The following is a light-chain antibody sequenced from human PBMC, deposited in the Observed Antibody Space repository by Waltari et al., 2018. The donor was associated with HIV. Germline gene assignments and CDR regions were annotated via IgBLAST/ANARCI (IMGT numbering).Light chain of an antibody. CDR1: DIGSKS. CDR3: QVWDSSPDNWV. J-gene: IGLJ3*02. Sequence: SYFLTQPPSVSVAPGTTARITCGGYDIGSKSVHWYQQKSGRAPVLVIYDDSDRPSGVPERCSGSNSINTATLTLSRVEAGDEADYFCQVWDSSPDNWVFGGGTKLTVL. V-gene: IGLV3-21*01. CDR2: DDS.